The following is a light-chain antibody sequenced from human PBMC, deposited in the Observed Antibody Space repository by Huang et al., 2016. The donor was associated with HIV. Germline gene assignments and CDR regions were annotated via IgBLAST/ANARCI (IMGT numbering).Light chain of an antibody. CDR1: QSLLHSNGYNY. CDR2: LGS. CDR3: MQALQTPV. V-gene: IGKV2-28*01. Sequence: EIVMTQSPLSLPVTPGEPASISCRSSQSLLHSNGYNYLDWYLQKPVQSPQLLIYLGSNRASGVPDRFSGSGSGTDCTRKISRVEAEDVGIYYCMQALQTPVFGPGTRVDIK. J-gene: IGKJ3*01.